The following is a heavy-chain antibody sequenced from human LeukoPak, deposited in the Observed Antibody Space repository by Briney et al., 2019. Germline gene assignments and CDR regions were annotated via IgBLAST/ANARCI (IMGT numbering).Heavy chain of an antibody. J-gene: IGHJ5*02. V-gene: IGHV3-48*01. CDR1: GCTFIINS. Sequence: GSLRLSCAASGCTFIINSINCVRQAPGKGLEWVSYISSSSSAIYYADSVKGRFTISRDNAKNSLYLQMNSLRAEDTAVYYCAGEGTTVNYNWFDPWGQGTLVTVSS. CDR2: ISSSSSAI. CDR3: AGEGTTVNYNWFDP. D-gene: IGHD4-11*01.